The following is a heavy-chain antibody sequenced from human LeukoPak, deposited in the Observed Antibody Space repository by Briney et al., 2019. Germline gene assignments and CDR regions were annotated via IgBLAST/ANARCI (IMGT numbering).Heavy chain of an antibody. J-gene: IGHJ4*02. CDR1: PFTFSSYE. CDR2: ISSSGSTK. V-gene: IGHV3-48*03. D-gene: IGHD3-10*01. Sequence: GGSLRLPCAASPFTFSSYEMNWVRQAPGKGLEWVSYISSSGSTKHYADSVKGRFTISRDNAKNSLYLQMNSLRAEDTAVYYCAREWFKTHDYWGQGTLVTVSS. CDR3: AREWFKTHDY.